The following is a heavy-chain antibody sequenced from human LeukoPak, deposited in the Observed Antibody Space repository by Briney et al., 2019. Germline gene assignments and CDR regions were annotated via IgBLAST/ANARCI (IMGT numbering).Heavy chain of an antibody. J-gene: IGHJ6*03. V-gene: IGHV4-59*01. D-gene: IGHD2-2*01. CDR1: GGSISSYY. CDR3: ARRGGYCRSTSCYRGRYSYYYMDV. Sequence: PSETLSLTCTVSGGSISSYYWSWIRQPPGKGLEWIGYIYYSGSTNYNPSLKSRVTISVDTSKNQFSLKLSSVTAADTAVYYCARRGGYCRSTSCYRGRYSYYYMDVWGKGTTVTISS. CDR2: IYYSGST.